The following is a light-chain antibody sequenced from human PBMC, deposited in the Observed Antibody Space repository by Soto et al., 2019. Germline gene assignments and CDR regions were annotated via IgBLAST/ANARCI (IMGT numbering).Light chain of an antibody. J-gene: IGKJ4*01. CDR1: QSVSSSY. CDR3: QQYGYLVT. Sequence: EIVLTQSPGTLSLSPGERATLSCMASQSVSSSYLAWYQQKPGQAPRLLIYGASSRATGIPDRFSGSGSGTDFTLTISRLEPEDFAVYYCQQYGYLVTFGGGTKGDIK. V-gene: IGKV3-20*01. CDR2: GAS.